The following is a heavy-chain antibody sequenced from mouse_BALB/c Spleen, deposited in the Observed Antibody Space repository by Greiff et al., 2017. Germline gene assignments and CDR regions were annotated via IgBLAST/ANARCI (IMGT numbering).Heavy chain of an antibody. CDR1: GFAFSSYD. J-gene: IGHJ1*01. Sequence: EVKLVESGGGLVKPGGSLKLSCAASGFAFSSYDMSWVRQTPEKRLEWVAYISSGGGSTYYPDTVKGRFTISRDNAKNTLYLQMSSLKSEDTAMYYCARYFDVWGAGTTVTVSS. CDR2: ISSGGGST. CDR3: ARYFDV. V-gene: IGHV5-12-1*01.